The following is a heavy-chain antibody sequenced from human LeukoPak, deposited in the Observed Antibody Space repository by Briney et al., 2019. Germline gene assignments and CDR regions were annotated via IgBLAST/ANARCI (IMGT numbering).Heavy chain of an antibody. CDR2: IKQDGSEK. V-gene: IGHV3-7*04. D-gene: IGHD3-3*01. CDR3: ARAYYDFWSGYYYYYYYGMDA. J-gene: IGHJ6*02. Sequence: GGSLRLSCAASGFTFSSYWMSWVRQAPGKGLEWVANIKQDGSEKYVDSVKGRFTISRDNAKNSLYLQMNSLRVEDTAVYYCARAYYDFWSGYYYYYYYGMDAWGQGTTVTVSS. CDR1: GFTFSSYW.